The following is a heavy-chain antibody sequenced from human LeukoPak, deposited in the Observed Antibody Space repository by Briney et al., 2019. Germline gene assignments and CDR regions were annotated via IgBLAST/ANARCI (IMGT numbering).Heavy chain of an antibody. Sequence: PSETLSLTCTVSGGSISSYYWSWIRQPPGKGLEWIGYIYYSGSTNYNPSLKSRVTISEDTSKNQFSLKLSSVTAADTAVYYCARHIAAAGISEDAFDIWGQGTMVTVFS. D-gene: IGHD6-13*01. CDR3: ARHIAAAGISEDAFDI. V-gene: IGHV4-59*08. CDR1: GGSISSYY. J-gene: IGHJ3*02. CDR2: IYYSGST.